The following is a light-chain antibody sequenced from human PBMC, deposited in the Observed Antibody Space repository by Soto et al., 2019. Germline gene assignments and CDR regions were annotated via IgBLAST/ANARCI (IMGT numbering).Light chain of an antibody. CDR2: GAS. J-gene: IGKJ2*01. Sequence: EIVLTQSPGTLSLSPGERATLSCRASQRVPSNYLAWYQQKPGQAPRLLFYGASSRATGIPFRFSGSGSGTDFTLTITKLEPEDFAVYYCQQYGDSPHMYTFGQWTKLEIK. CDR1: QRVPSNY. CDR3: QQYGDSPHMYT. V-gene: IGKV3-20*01.